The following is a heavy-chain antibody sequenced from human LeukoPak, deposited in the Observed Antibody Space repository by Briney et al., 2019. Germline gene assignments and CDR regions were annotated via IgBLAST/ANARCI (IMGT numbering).Heavy chain of an antibody. J-gene: IGHJ5*02. Sequence: KTSETLSLTCTVSGGSISSYYWSWIRQPPGKGLEWIGYIYYSGSTNYNPSLKSRVTISVDTSKSQFSLKLSSVTAADTAVYYCARGSRLVIAARPGWFDPWGQGTLVTVSS. V-gene: IGHV4-59*01. D-gene: IGHD6-6*01. CDR3: ARGSRLVIAARPGWFDP. CDR2: IYYSGST. CDR1: GGSISSYY.